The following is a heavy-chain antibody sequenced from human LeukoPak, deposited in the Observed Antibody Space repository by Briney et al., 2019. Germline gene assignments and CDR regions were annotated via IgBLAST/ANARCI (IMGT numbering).Heavy chain of an antibody. J-gene: IGHJ4*02. CDR1: GGSISSSSYY. Sequence: SETLSLTCTVSGGSISSSSYYWGWIRQPPGKGLEWIGSIYYSGSTYYNPSLKSRVTISVDTSKNQFSLKLSSVTAADTAVYYCANRPRSSPSFDYWGQGTLVTVSS. D-gene: IGHD6-6*01. CDR3: ANRPRSSPSFDY. CDR2: IYYSGST. V-gene: IGHV4-39*07.